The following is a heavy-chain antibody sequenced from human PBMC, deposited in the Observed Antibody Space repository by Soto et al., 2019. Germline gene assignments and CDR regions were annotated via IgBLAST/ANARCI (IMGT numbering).Heavy chain of an antibody. Sequence: QVQLVQSGAEVREPGASVKVSCKASGYTFTNYGVSWVRQAPGQGLEWMGWIGGYKGNTNYAQKLQGRVTLTTDTSTTTAYMDLRTLSSDDPAVYYCAPHTLDTGMPSGYWGQGTLVTVSS. V-gene: IGHV1-18*01. CDR3: APHTLDTGMPSGY. CDR1: GYTFTNYG. D-gene: IGHD5-18*01. CDR2: IGGYKGNT. J-gene: IGHJ4*02.